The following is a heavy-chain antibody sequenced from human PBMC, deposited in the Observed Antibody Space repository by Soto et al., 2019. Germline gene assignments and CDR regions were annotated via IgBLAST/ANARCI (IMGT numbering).Heavy chain of an antibody. D-gene: IGHD6-13*01. Sequence: QLQLQESGSGLVKPSQTLSLTCAVSGGSISSGGYSWSWIRQPPGKGLEWIGYIYHSGSTYYNPSLKSRVTISVDRSKNQVSLKLSSVTAADTAVYYCARAGSSRYGEYYFDYWGQGTLVTVSS. CDR3: ARAGSSRYGEYYFDY. CDR2: IYHSGST. J-gene: IGHJ4*02. CDR1: GGSISSGGYS. V-gene: IGHV4-30-2*01.